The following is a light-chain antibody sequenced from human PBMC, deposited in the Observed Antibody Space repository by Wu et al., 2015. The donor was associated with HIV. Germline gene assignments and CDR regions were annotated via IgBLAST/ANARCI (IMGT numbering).Light chain of an antibody. CDR2: DAS. CDR1: QSVSSS. V-gene: IGKV3-11*01. J-gene: IGKJ5*01. CDR3: QQRTNWPPT. Sequence: EIVLTQSPATLSLSPGERATLSCRASQSVSSSLAWYQQKRGQPPRLLIYDASTRATGIPARFSGSGSGTDFTLTISSLEPEDFAFYYCQQRTNWPPTFGQGTRLDIK.